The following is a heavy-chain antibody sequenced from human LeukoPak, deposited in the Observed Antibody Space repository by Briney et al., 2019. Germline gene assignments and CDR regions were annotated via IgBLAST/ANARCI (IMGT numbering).Heavy chain of an antibody. J-gene: IGHJ4*02. V-gene: IGHV4-34*01. CDR2: INHSGST. Sequence: SETLSLTCAVYGGSFSGYYWSWIRQPPGKGLEWIGEINHSGSTNYNPSLKSRVTISVDTSKNQFSLKLSSVTAADTAVYYCARVGPYYGSGSYKFDYWGQGTLVTVSS. CDR3: ARVGPYYGSGSYKFDY. CDR1: GGSFSGYY. D-gene: IGHD3-10*01.